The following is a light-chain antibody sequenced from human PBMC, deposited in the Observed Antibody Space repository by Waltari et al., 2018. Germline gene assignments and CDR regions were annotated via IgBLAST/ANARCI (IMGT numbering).Light chain of an antibody. CDR3: QQRSNSS. CDR1: QSVFYSSKNKNY. CDR2: RAS. J-gene: IGKJ5*01. Sequence: DIVMTQSPDSLAVSLGERATINCKSSQSVFYSSKNKNYLAWYQQKPGQAPKLLIYRASTRESGVPDRFSGSGSGTDFTLTISSLQAEDVAVYYCQQRSNSSFGQGTRLEIK. V-gene: IGKV4-1*01.